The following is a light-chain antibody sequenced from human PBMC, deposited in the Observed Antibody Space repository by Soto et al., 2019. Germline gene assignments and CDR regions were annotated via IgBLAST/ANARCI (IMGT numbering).Light chain of an antibody. CDR1: SSNIGAGYD. V-gene: IGLV1-40*01. Sequence: QSVLTQPPSVSGAPGQRVTISCTWSSSNIGAGYDVHWYQQLPGTAPKLLIYGTTNRPSGVPDRFSGSKSGASATLAITGLQAEDEDDYYCQSYDSSLSGGGWVFGGGTKLTVL. CDR2: GTT. CDR3: QSYDSSLSGGGWV. J-gene: IGLJ3*02.